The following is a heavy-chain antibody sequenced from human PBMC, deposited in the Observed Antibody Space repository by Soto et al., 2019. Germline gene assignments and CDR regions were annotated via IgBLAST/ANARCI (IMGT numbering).Heavy chain of an antibody. D-gene: IGHD3-16*01. Sequence: PSESLSLGGTVSNYSISSGYYWGWIRQSPGEGLEWIVSMYHSGTTYYNPSLKSRVTISIDTSKNQFSLKLTSVTSADTAVYFCARVAFGPIDYWGQGTLVTVSS. CDR3: ARVAFGPIDY. CDR1: NYSISSGYY. V-gene: IGHV4-38-2*02. J-gene: IGHJ4*02. CDR2: MYHSGTT.